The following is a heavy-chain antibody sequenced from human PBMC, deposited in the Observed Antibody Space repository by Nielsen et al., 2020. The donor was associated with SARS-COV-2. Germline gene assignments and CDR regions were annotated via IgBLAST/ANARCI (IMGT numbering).Heavy chain of an antibody. V-gene: IGHV4-39*07. Sequence: SETLSLTCTVSGGSISSSSYYWGWIRQPPGKGLEWIGSIYYSGSTYYNPSLKSRVTISVDTSKNQFSLKLSSVTAADTAVYYCARGRLRPDYWGQGTLVTVSS. J-gene: IGHJ4*02. CDR1: GGSISSSSYY. CDR3: ARGRLRPDY. D-gene: IGHD5-12*01. CDR2: IYYSGST.